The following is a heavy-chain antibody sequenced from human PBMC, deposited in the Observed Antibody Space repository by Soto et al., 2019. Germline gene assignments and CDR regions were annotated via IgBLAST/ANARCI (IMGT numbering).Heavy chain of an antibody. V-gene: IGHV3-23*01. CDR3: AKHGTSTIFGVVIMYYFDY. J-gene: IGHJ4*02. CDR2: ISGSGGST. D-gene: IGHD3-3*01. CDR1: GFTFSSYA. Sequence: GGSLRLSCAASGFTFSSYAMSWFRQAPGKGLEWVSAISGSGGSTYYADSVKGRFTISRDNSKNTLYLQMNSLRAEDTAVYYCAKHGTSTIFGVVIMYYFDYWGQGTLVTVSS.